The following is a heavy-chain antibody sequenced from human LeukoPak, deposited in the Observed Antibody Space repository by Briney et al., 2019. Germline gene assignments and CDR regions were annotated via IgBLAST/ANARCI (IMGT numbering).Heavy chain of an antibody. CDR1: GFTFSSYA. CDR2: ISYDGSNK. V-gene: IGHV3-30-3*01. CDR3: AKGEQGVDY. D-gene: IGHD1/OR15-1a*01. J-gene: IGHJ4*02. Sequence: GGSLRLSCAASGFTFSSYAMHWVRQAPGKGLEWVAVISYDGSNKYYADSVKGRFTISRDNSKNTLYLQMNSLGAEDAAVYYCAKGEQGVDYWGQGTLVTVSS.